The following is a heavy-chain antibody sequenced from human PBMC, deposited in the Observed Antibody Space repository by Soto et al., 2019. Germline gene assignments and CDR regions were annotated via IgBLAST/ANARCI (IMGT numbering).Heavy chain of an antibody. D-gene: IGHD4-17*01. CDR3: TRPFYYGDSDY. V-gene: IGHV3-73*01. Sequence: GGSLRLSCAASGFTFSCSAMHWVRQASGKGLEWVGRIRSKANSYATAYAASVKGRFTISRDDSKNTAYLQMNSLKTEDTAVYYCTRPFYYGDSDYWGQGTLVTVSS. J-gene: IGHJ4*02. CDR1: GFTFSCSA. CDR2: IRSKANSYAT.